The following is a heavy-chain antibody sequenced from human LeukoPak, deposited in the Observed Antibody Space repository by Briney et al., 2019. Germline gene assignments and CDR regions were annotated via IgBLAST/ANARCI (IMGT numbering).Heavy chain of an antibody. D-gene: IGHD2-15*01. CDR3: ARMGGYCSGGTCFSPYYYYMDV. V-gene: IGHV3-64*01. CDR2: ISRNGGST. CDR1: GFTFSDYA. Sequence: GGSLRLSCAASGFTFSDYAMHWVRLAPGKGLEYVSGISRNGGSTYYVNSVKGRFTISRDNSKNTLYLQTSSLRAEDMAVYHCARMGGYCSGGTCFSPYYYYMDVWGQGTTVTVSS. J-gene: IGHJ6*03.